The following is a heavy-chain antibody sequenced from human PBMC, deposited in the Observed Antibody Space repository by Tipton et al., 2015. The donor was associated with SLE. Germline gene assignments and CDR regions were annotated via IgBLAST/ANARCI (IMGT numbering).Heavy chain of an antibody. Sequence: VKPSETLSLTCAVYGGSFSAYYWSWIRQPPGKGLEWIGEMNHRGSTNYNPPLKSRVTISIDTSKNQISLKLTSVTAADTAMYYCARRYEKWEILQNDAFDVWGQGTMVTVSS. CDR2: MNHRGST. CDR1: GGSFSAYY. J-gene: IGHJ3*01. CDR3: ARRYEKWEILQNDAFDV. D-gene: IGHD1-26*01. V-gene: IGHV4-34*01.